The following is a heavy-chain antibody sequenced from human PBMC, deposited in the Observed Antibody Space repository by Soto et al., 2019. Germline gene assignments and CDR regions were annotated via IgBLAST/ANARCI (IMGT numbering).Heavy chain of an antibody. Sequence: GGSLRLSCAASGFTVSSNYMSWVRQAPGKGLEWVSVIYSGGSTYYADSVKGRFTISRDNSKNTLYLQMNSLRAEDTAVYYCAITAKGHSGYDSFDYWGQGTLVTVSS. CDR3: AITAKGHSGYDSFDY. CDR2: IYSGGST. J-gene: IGHJ4*02. D-gene: IGHD5-12*01. V-gene: IGHV3-66*02. CDR1: GFTVSSNY.